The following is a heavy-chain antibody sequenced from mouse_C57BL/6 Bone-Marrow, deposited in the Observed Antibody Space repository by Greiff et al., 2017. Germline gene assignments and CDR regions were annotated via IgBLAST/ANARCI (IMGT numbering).Heavy chain of an antibody. V-gene: IGHV1-82*01. CDR3: ARWGWLLDYLDY. D-gene: IGHD2-3*01. CDR1: GYAFSSSW. Sequence: VQLQESGPELVKPGASVKISCKASGYAFSSSWMNWVKQRPGKGLEWIGRIYPGDGDTNYNGKFKGKATLTADKASSTAYIQLSSLTSEDSAVYFCARWGWLLDYLDYWGQGTTLTVSS. CDR2: IYPGDGDT. J-gene: IGHJ2*01.